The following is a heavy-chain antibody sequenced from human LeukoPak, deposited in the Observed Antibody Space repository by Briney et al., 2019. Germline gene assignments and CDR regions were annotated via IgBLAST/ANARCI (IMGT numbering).Heavy chain of an antibody. CDR2: IKTDGIRA. J-gene: IGHJ6*02. D-gene: IGHD5-24*01. V-gene: IGHV3-74*01. CDR3: ARERGMAPYGMDV. CDR1: GFTFSTYW. Sequence: GGSLRLSCAASGFTFSTYWMHWVRQAPGKGLVWVSHIKTDGIRATYADSVKGRFTIARDNAKNTLYLQMNSLRAEDTAVYYCARERGMAPYGMDVWGQGTTVTVSS.